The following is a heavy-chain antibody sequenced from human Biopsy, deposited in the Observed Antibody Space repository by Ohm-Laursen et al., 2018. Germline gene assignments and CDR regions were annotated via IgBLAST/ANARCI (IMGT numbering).Heavy chain of an antibody. D-gene: IGHD4-17*01. CDR3: ALAAAQTVTHFDY. CDR2: ISGNSDII. Sequence: SLRLSCAASGFTFSSYAMTWFRQAPGKGLEWVFTISGNSDIIYDTDSVKGRFTISRDNFKNTLYLQMNSLRADDTDVYYSALAAAQTVTHFDYWGQGTLVTVSS. V-gene: IGHV3-23*01. J-gene: IGHJ4*02. CDR1: GFTFSSYA.